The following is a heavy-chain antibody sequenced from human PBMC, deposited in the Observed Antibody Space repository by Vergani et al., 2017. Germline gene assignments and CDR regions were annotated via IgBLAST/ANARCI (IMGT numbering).Heavy chain of an antibody. CDR1: GCTFSSYG. CDR3: ARERRGVVALDY. Sequence: QVQLVESGGGVVRPGRSLRLSCAASGCTFSSYGMHWVRQAPGKGLEWVAVIWYDGSNKYYADSVKGRFTISRDNSKNTLYLQMNSLSAEDTAVYYCARERRGVVALDYWGQGSLVTVSS. J-gene: IGHJ4*02. CDR2: IWYDGSNK. D-gene: IGHD3-3*01. V-gene: IGHV3-33*01.